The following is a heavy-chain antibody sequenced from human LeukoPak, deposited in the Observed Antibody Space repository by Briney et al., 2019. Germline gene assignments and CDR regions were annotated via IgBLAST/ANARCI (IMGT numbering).Heavy chain of an antibody. D-gene: IGHD4-17*01. CDR3: ASQTTVMYYFDY. CDR1: GFTVSSNY. Sequence: GGSLILSCAASGFTVSSNYMSWVRQAPGKGLEWVSVIYSGGSTYYADSVKGRFTISRDNSKNTLYLQLNSLRGEDTAVYYCASQTTVMYYFDYWGQGTLVTVSS. V-gene: IGHV3-53*01. CDR2: IYSGGST. J-gene: IGHJ4*02.